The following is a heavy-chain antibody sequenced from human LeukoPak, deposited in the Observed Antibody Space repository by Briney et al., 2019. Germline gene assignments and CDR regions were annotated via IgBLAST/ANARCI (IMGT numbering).Heavy chain of an antibody. CDR2: IIPIFGTA. D-gene: IGHD3-10*01. J-gene: IGHJ4*02. CDR3: ARDRSGSYYNSADFDY. CDR1: GGTFSSYA. Sequence: ASVKVSCKASGGTFSSYAISWVRQAPGQGLEWMGRIIPIFGTANYAQKFQGRVTITTDESTSTAYMELSSLRSEDTAVYYCARDRSGSYYNSADFDYWGQGTLVTVSS. V-gene: IGHV1-69*05.